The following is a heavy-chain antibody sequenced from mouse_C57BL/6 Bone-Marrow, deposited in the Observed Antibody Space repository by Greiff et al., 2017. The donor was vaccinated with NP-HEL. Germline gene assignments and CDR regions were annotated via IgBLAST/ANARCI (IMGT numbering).Heavy chain of an antibody. V-gene: IGHV1-63*01. J-gene: IGHJ4*01. D-gene: IGHD2-1*01. CDR3: ARSGGNYDYYAMDY. CDR1: GYTFTNYW. Sequence: VQRVESGAELVRPGTSVKMSCKASGYTFTNYWIGWAKQRPGHGLEWIGDIYPGGGYTNYNEKFKGKATLTADKSSSTAYMQFSSLTSEDSAIYYCARSGGNYDYYAMDYWGQGTSVTVSS. CDR2: IYPGGGYT.